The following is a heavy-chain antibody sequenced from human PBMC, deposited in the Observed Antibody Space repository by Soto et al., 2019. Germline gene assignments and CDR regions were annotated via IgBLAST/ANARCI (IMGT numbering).Heavy chain of an antibody. Sequence: PGESLKISCKGSGYTFTSYWIAWVRQMPGKGLEWMGIIYPGDSDTRYSPSFQGQVTISADRSISTAYLQWSGLKASDTAIYYCARTPFAGRRYYSGLDVWGQGTTVTVSS. V-gene: IGHV5-51*01. CDR1: GYTFTSYW. CDR2: IYPGDSDT. J-gene: IGHJ6*02. CDR3: ARTPFAGRRYYSGLDV. D-gene: IGHD3-16*01.